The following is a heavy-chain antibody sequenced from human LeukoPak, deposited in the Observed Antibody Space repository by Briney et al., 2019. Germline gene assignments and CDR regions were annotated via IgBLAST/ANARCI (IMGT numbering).Heavy chain of an antibody. CDR2: IYASGYT. CDR3: ARSELLWFGGVNSGFDY. Sequence: SETLSLTCTVSGGSISSYYWSWVRQPAGKGLEWIGRIYASGYTNYNPSLKSRVTISVDTSKNQFSLKLSSVTAADTAVYYCARSELLWFGGVNSGFDYWGQGTLVTVSS. CDR1: GGSISSYY. V-gene: IGHV4-4*07. J-gene: IGHJ4*02. D-gene: IGHD3-10*01.